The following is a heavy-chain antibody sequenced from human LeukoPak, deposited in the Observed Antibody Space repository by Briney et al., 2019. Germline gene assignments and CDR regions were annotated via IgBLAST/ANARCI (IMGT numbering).Heavy chain of an antibody. CDR2: ISSSSSYI. V-gene: IGHV3-21*01. CDR3: ARWSVHCSSTSCTGYGMDV. CDR1: GFTFSSYS. J-gene: IGHJ6*02. Sequence: GGSLRLSCAASGFTFSSYSMNWVRQAPGKGLEWVSSISSSSSYIYYADSVKGRFTISRDNAKNSLYLQMNSLRAEDTAVYYCARWSVHCSSTSCTGYGMDVWGQGTTVTVSS. D-gene: IGHD2-2*01.